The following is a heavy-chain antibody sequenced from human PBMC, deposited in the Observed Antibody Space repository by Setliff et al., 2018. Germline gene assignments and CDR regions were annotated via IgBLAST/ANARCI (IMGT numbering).Heavy chain of an antibody. D-gene: IGHD3-3*02. CDR1: DGSISTYY. CDR3: ARDGLGAFSLRSMDV. J-gene: IGHJ6*04. V-gene: IGHV4-59*01. Sequence: SETLSLTCTVSDGSISTYYWSWIRQPPGKRLEWIGFIHHSGSTHYNPSLKSRVTISVDTSKNQFSLQLSSVTAADTAVYYCARDGLGAFSLRSMDVWGKGATVTVSS. CDR2: IHHSGST.